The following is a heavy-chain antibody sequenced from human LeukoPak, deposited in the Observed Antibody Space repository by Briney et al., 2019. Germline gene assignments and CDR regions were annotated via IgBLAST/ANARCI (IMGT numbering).Heavy chain of an antibody. D-gene: IGHD3-3*01. CDR1: GYSISSGYY. Sequence: SETLSLTYAVSGYSISSGYYWGWIRQPPGKGLEWIGSIYHSGSAYYNPSLKSRGTISVDTSKNQFSLKLSYVTAADTAVYYCARKGIGGYYDFWSFDYWGQGTLVTVSP. V-gene: IGHV4-38-2*01. J-gene: IGHJ4*02. CDR2: IYHSGSA. CDR3: ARKGIGGYYDFWSFDY.